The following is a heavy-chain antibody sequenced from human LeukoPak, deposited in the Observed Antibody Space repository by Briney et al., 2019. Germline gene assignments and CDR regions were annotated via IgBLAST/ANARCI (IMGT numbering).Heavy chain of an antibody. CDR1: GGSIGSSSYY. J-gene: IGHJ4*02. Sequence: SETLSLTCTVSGGSIGSSSYYWGWIRQPPGKGLEWIGSIYYSGSTYYNPSLKSRVTISVDTSKNQFSLKLSSVTAADTAVYYCASQGYSSGFDYWGQGTLVTVSS. D-gene: IGHD6-19*01. CDR3: ASQGYSSGFDY. V-gene: IGHV4-39*01. CDR2: IYYSGST.